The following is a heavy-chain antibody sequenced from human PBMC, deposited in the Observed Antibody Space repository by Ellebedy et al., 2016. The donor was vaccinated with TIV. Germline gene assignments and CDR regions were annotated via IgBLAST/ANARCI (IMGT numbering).Heavy chain of an antibody. CDR3: AKGVAAGTYYMDV. Sequence: PGGSLRLFCAASEFTITSYAMSWVRQAPGKGLEWVSTIRGGDGVTYYADSVQGRFSMSIDHSRNTLNLQMNSLRAEDTAMYYCAKGVAAGTYYMDVWGNGTTVTVSS. D-gene: IGHD6-13*01. V-gene: IGHV3-23*01. CDR2: IRGGDGVT. CDR1: EFTITSYA. J-gene: IGHJ6*03.